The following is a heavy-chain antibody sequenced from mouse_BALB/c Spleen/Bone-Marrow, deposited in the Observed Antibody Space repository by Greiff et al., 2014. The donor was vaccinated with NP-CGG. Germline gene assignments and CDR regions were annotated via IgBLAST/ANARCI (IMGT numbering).Heavy chain of an antibody. CDR2: INPGSGGT. J-gene: IGHJ3*01. Sequence: VQLQQSGAEVVRPGTSVKVSCKASGYAFTNYLIEWIKQRPGQGLEWIGLINPGSGGTNYNEKFKGKATLTADKSSSTAYMQLSSLTADDSAVYFCARLVGRPFWGQGTLVTVSA. CDR1: GYAFTNYL. D-gene: IGHD1-3*01. CDR3: ARLVGRPF. V-gene: IGHV1-54*01.